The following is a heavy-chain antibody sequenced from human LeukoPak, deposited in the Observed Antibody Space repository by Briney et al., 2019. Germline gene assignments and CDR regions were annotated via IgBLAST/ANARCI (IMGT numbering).Heavy chain of an antibody. V-gene: IGHV3-23*01. Sequence: PGGSLRLSCAASGFIFSNYAMTWVRQAPGKGLEWVSSSGSTTDSSDSVKGRFTISRDNSKNTLYLQMNSLRADDTAVYYCARDSSYGDYSTAFDYWGEGALVTVSS. CDR2: SGSTT. CDR3: ARDSSYGDYSTAFDY. D-gene: IGHD4-17*01. J-gene: IGHJ4*02. CDR1: GFIFSNYA.